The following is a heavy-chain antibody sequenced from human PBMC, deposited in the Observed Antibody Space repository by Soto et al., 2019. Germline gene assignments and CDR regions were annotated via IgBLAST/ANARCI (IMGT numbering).Heavy chain of an antibody. V-gene: IGHV3-23*01. CDR2: ISGSGDIT. Sequence: EVQLLESGGGLVQPGGSLRLSCAGSGFSFSNSAMTWVRQAPGKGLEWVSGISGSGDITYNTDSVKGRFAISRDTSKNVVYLQTRSLRAEDTAVYYCAKVPQWVLRYHDWFFDYWGQGTLVTVSS. CDR1: GFSFSNSA. CDR3: AKVPQWVLRYHDWFFDY. D-gene: IGHD3-9*01. J-gene: IGHJ4*02.